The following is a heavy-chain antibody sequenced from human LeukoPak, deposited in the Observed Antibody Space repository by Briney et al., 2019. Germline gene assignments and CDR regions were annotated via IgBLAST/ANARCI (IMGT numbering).Heavy chain of an antibody. CDR2: INPNSGGT. V-gene: IGHV1-2*04. CDR3: ARGVSGSPRDAFDI. J-gene: IGHJ3*02. D-gene: IGHD6-19*01. Sequence: ASVKVSCKASGYTFTGYYMHWVRQAPGQGLEWMGWINPNSGGTNYAQKFQGWVTMTRDTSISTAYMELSRLRSDDTAVYYCARGVSGSPRDAFDIWGQGTMVTVSS. CDR1: GYTFTGYY.